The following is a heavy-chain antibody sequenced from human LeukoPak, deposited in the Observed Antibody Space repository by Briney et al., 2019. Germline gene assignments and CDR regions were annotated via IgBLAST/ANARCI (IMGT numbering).Heavy chain of an antibody. Sequence: PSETLSLTCTVSGGSISSYYWSWIWQPPGKGLEWIGYIYYSGSTDYNPSLKSRVTISLDTSKKQFSLKLSSATAADTAVYYCARGGYSSNWEYYIDYWGQGTLVTVSS. V-gene: IGHV4-59*12. J-gene: IGHJ4*02. D-gene: IGHD6-13*01. CDR3: ARGGYSSNWEYYIDY. CDR1: GGSISSYY. CDR2: IYYSGST.